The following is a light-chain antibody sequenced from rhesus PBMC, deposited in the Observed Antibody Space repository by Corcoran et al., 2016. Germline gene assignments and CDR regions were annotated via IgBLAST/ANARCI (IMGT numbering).Light chain of an antibody. CDR1: QSVSSY. CDR3: LQSSNWPLT. J-gene: IGKJ4*01. Sequence: EIVMTQSPATLALSPGERATLSCRASQSVSSYLAWYQQKPGQAPRLLICGASSRATGIPDRFSGSGSGTEFTLTTSSLEPEDVGVYFSLQSSNWPLTFGGGAKVELK. V-gene: IGKV3-24*04. CDR2: GAS.